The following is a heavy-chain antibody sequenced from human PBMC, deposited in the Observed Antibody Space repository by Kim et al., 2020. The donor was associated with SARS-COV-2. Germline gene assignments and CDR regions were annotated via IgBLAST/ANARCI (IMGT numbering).Heavy chain of an antibody. CDR1: GYTFKNYA. CDR3: TSGYCSDITCRAFDY. V-gene: IGHV1-18*01. J-gene: IGHJ4*02. D-gene: IGHD2-15*01. CDR2: ISPLNGNT. Sequence: ASVKVSCKASGYTFKNYAFNWVRQVPGHGLEWLGWISPLNGNTKYAQKMLGRLSMTADISTSSTYMELRSLTSDDTAMYFCTSGYCSDITCRAFDYWGQGSLVTAPS.